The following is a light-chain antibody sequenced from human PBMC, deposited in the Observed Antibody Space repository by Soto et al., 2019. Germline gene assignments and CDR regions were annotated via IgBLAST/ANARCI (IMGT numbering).Light chain of an antibody. CDR2: EDS. CDR1: SSDIGNYNL. CDR3: CSYAGSYTWV. J-gene: IGLJ3*02. V-gene: IGLV2-23*01. Sequence: QSALTQPASVSGSPGQSITISCTGTSSDIGNYNLVSWYQQHPGKAPKLMIHEDSKRPSGVSNRFSGSKSGNTASLTISGPRTEDEADYYCCSYAGSYTWVFGGGTQLTVL.